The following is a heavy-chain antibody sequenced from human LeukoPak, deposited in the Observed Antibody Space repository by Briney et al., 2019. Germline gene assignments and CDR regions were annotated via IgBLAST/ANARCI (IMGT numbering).Heavy chain of an antibody. CDR3: TRPLRSLVVVVTYFYY. Sequence: KPGGSLRLSCTDSGFTFGDYAMSWCRQAPGKGLGWVGFIRSKAYGGTTEYAASVQGRFTISRDDSKSIDYLKMNSLKTEDTAVYYCTRPLRSLVVVVTYFYYWGPGTLVTVSS. D-gene: IGHD3-22*01. CDR2: IRSKAYGGTT. V-gene: IGHV3-49*05. J-gene: IGHJ4*02. CDR1: GFTFGDYA.